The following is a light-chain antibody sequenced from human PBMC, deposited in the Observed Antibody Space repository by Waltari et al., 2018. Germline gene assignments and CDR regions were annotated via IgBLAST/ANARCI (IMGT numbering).Light chain of an antibody. CDR1: NLESKS. V-gene: IGLV3-21*01. CDR2: YDT. J-gene: IGLJ1*01. CDR3: QVWDANTDPGV. Sequence: YVLTQPPSVSVASGETARITCGGNNLESKSVHWYRQRPGQAPVVVSSYDTDRAAGIPERFSGSNSGNTATLTISRVEAGDEADYYCQVWDANTDPGVFGTGTEVTVL.